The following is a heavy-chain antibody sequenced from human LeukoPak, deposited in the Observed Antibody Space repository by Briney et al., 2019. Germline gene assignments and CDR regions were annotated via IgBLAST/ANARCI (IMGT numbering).Heavy chain of an antibody. V-gene: IGHV4-39*01. D-gene: IGHD3-3*01. CDR3: VRSDDFWSGYYGY. CDR1: VGSMNSRRYC. J-gene: IGHJ4*02. Sequence: SETLSLTCTVYVGSMNSRRYCWGWLRQPPGKGLEWIGNVYYNGSTYYNPSLKSRITMSVDTSKKQFSLKLSSVTAADTAVYYCVRSDDFWSGYYGYWGQGTLVTVSS. CDR2: VYYNGST.